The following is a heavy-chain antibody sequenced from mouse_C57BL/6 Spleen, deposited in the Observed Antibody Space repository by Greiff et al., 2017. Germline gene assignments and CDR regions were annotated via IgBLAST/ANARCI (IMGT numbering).Heavy chain of an antibody. CDR2: SYPGSGNT. CDR3: ARRGADYYGSSYWYFDV. J-gene: IGHJ1*03. V-gene: IGHV1-84*01. CDR1: GYTFTDYY. D-gene: IGHD1-1*01. Sequence: LVESGPELVKPGASVKISCKASGYTFTDYYINWVKQRPGQGLEWIGWSYPGSGNTKYNEKFKGKATLTVDTSSSTAYMQLSSLTSEDSAVYFCARRGADYYGSSYWYFDVWGTGTTVTVSS.